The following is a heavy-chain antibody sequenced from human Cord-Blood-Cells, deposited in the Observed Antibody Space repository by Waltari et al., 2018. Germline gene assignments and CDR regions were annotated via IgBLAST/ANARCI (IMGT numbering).Heavy chain of an antibody. CDR1: GYSLTRYW. D-gene: IGHD2-8*02. V-gene: IGHV5-51*01. J-gene: IGHJ2*01. CDR2: IYPGDSDT. CDR3: ARLTSDCTGGVCYAYWYFDL. Sequence: EVQLVQSGAEVKKTGEALKISCKGSGYSLTRYWNGWVRPTPGKGLAWMGIIYPGDSDTRYSPSFQGQVTISADKSISTAYLQWSSLKASDTAMYYCARLTSDCTGGVCYAYWYFDLWGRGTLVTVSS.